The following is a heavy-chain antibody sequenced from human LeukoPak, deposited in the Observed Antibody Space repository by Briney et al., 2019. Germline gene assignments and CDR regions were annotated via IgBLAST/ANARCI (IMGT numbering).Heavy chain of an antibody. CDR3: ARHLEIGIRYFDWLSKYYYYYYMDV. J-gene: IGHJ6*03. V-gene: IGHV4-39*01. D-gene: IGHD3-9*01. Sequence: SETLSLTCTVSGGSISSSSYYWGWIRQPPGKGLEWIGSIYYSGSTYYNPSLKSRVTISVDTSKNQFSLKLSSVTAADTAVYYCARHLEIGIRYFDWLSKYYYYYYMDVWGKGTTVTISS. CDR1: GGSISSSSYY. CDR2: IYYSGST.